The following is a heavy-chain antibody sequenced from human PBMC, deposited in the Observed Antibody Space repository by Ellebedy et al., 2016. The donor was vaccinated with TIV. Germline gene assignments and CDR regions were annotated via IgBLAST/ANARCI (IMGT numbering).Heavy chain of an antibody. CDR3: ARGLGWLQRDSDY. CDR1: GYTFTGYY. J-gene: IGHJ4*02. CDR2: INPDRGDT. D-gene: IGHD5-24*01. V-gene: IGHV1-2*06. Sequence: AASVTVSCKASGYTFTGYYIHWVRQAPGEGLEWMGRINPDRGDTDYAQKFQGRVTMTRDTSISTDYMEMSRLRSDDPAGYFCARGLGWLQRDSDYWGQGTLVTVSS.